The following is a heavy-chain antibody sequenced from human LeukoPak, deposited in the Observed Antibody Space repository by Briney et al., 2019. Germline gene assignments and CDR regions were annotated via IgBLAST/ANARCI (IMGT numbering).Heavy chain of an antibody. CDR3: ARSYHDSSGTFDY. J-gene: IGHJ4*02. Sequence: SVKVSCKASGGTFSSYTISWVRQAPGQGLEWMGRIIPILGIANYAQKLQGRVTMTTDTSTSTAYMELRSLRSDDTAVYYCARSYHDSSGTFDYWGQGTLVTVSS. V-gene: IGHV1-69*02. CDR1: GGTFSSYT. D-gene: IGHD3-22*01. CDR2: IIPILGIA.